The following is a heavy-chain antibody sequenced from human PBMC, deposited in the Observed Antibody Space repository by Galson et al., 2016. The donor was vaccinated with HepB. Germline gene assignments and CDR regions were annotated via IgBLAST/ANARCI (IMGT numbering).Heavy chain of an antibody. CDR1: GFTFSSFA. CDR2: ISSAGTYE. CDR3: AKGAYYDSRPRNDAFDI. Sequence: SLRLSCAASGFTFSSFAMHWVRQAPGKGLEWVAVISSAGTYEYYEDSVKGRFTLSRDNSKNTLSLQVNSLRPEDTAVYYCAKGAYYDSRPRNDAFDIWGQGTMVTDSS. J-gene: IGHJ3*02. V-gene: IGHV3-30*18. D-gene: IGHD3-16*01.